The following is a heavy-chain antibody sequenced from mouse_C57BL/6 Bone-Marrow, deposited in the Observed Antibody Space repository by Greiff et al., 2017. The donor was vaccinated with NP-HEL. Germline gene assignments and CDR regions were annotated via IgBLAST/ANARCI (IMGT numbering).Heavy chain of an antibody. Sequence: VQLQESGAELVKPGASVKISCKASGYAFSSYWMNWVKQRPGKGLEWIGRIYPGDGDTNYNGKFKGKATLTADKSSSTAYMQLSSLPSEDSAVYFCAREGTTLAFDYWGQGTTLTVSS. D-gene: IGHD1-1*01. CDR1: GYAFSSYW. V-gene: IGHV1-80*01. J-gene: IGHJ2*01. CDR3: AREGTTLAFDY. CDR2: IYPGDGDT.